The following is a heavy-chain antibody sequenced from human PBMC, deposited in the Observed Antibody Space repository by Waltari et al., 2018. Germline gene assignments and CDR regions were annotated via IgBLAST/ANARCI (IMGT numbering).Heavy chain of an antibody. CDR1: ASPFTSSA. CDR3: AKPFYNWDDPLVS. V-gene: IGHV3-23*01. J-gene: IGHJ5*02. D-gene: IGHD1-20*01. CDR2: ITVSDTT. Sequence: HLLESGWGLFQPGGSLRPNCGASASPFTSSAINWVRRAPGAGLQWVAAITVSDTTYHADSVKGRFTISRDTFSDTVYLQMNSLRADDTAVYYCAKPFYNWDDPLVSWGQGTLVTVSS.